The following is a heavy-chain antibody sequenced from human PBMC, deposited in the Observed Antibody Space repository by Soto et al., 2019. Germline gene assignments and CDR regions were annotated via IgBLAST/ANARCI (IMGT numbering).Heavy chain of an antibody. V-gene: IGHV2-26*01. D-gene: IGHD3-9*01. CDR1: GFSLSNARMG. CDR2: IFSNDEK. J-gene: IGHJ4*02. CDR3: ARMSYYDILTGQYYFDY. Sequence: SGPMLVNPTETLTLTCTFSGFSLSNARMGVSWIRQPPGKALEWLAHIFSNDEKSYSTSLKSRLTISKDTSKSQVALTMTNMDPVDTATYYCARMSYYDILTGQYYFDYWGQGTLVTVSS.